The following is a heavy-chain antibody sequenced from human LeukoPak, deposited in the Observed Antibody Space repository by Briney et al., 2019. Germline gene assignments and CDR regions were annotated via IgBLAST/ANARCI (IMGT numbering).Heavy chain of an antibody. CDR2: ITWNGDSI. CDR1: GFKFDDYI. D-gene: IGHD2-15*01. V-gene: IGHV3-9*01. J-gene: IGHJ4*02. CDR3: VKGRSTLNY. Sequence: GGSLRLSCVVSGFKFDDYIMPWVRQAPGKGLEWVSGITWNGDSIGYVDSVKGRFTISRDNAKYSLYLQMNSLRVEDTALYYCVKGRSTLNYWGQGTLVTVSS.